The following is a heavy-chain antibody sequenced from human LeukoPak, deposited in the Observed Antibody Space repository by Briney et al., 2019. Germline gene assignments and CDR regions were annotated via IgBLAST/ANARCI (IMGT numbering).Heavy chain of an antibody. CDR2: IYSGGST. D-gene: IGHD2-2*01. CDR1: GFTVSSNY. Sequence: PGGSLRLSCAASGFTVSSNYMSWVRQAPGKGLEWVSVIYSGGSTYYADSVKGRFTISRDNSKNTLYLQMNSLRAEDTAVYYCAGLESIGLVDDAFDIWGQGTMVTVSS. CDR3: AGLESIGLVDDAFDI. J-gene: IGHJ3*02. V-gene: IGHV3-53*01.